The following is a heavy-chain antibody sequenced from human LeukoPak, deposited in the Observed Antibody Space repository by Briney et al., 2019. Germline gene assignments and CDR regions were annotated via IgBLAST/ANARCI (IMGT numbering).Heavy chain of an antibody. J-gene: IGHJ4*02. V-gene: IGHV4-59*01. CDR1: EGSISSYY. D-gene: IGHD5-18*01. Sequence: PSDTLSLTCIASEGSISSYYWSWIRQPPGKGLEWIGYIYYSGSTNYNPSLKSRVTISVDTSKNQFSLKLSSVTAADTAVYYCARERRYNYGIDYWGQGTPVTVSS. CDR2: IYYSGST. CDR3: ARERRYNYGIDY.